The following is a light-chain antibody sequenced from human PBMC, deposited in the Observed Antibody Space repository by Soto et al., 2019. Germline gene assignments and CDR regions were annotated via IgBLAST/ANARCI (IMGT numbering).Light chain of an antibody. Sequence: QSALTQPPSVSAAPGQRVTISCSGSSSNIGGNSVSWYQQLPGTAPKLLIYDDDKRPSGIPDRFSGSKSGTSATLGITGFQTGDEADYYCGSWDSSLSADVFGTGTKVTGL. CDR2: DDD. CDR3: GSWDSSLSADV. CDR1: SSNIGGNS. J-gene: IGLJ1*01. V-gene: IGLV1-51*01.